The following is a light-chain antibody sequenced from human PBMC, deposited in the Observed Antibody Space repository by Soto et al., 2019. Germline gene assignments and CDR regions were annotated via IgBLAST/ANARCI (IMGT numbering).Light chain of an antibody. Sequence: QSVLTQPPSASGTPGQRVTMSCSGGRSDIGSNTVDWYQQLPGTAPKLLIYSNNQRPSGVPDRFSGSKSGTSASLAISRLQSEDEADYFCAAWDDSLNVYVFGTGTKLTV. CDR2: SNN. CDR3: AAWDDSLNVYV. CDR1: RSDIGSNT. V-gene: IGLV1-44*01. J-gene: IGLJ1*01.